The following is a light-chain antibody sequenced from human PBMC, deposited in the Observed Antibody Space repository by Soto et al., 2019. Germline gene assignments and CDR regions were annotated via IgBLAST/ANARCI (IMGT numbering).Light chain of an antibody. J-gene: IGLJ3*02. Sequence: QSALTQPASVSGSPGQSITISCTGTSSDVGCYNLVSWYQQHPGKAPKLMIYEGSKRPSGVSNRFSGSKSGNTASLTISGLQAEDEADYYCCSYAGSSTFRVFGGGTKLTVL. CDR1: SSDVGCYNL. CDR3: CSYAGSSTFRV. CDR2: EGS. V-gene: IGLV2-23*03.